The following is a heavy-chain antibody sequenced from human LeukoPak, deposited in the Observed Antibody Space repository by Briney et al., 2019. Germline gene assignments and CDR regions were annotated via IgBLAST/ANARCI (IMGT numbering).Heavy chain of an antibody. CDR1: GGSFSGYY. V-gene: IGHV4-34*01. D-gene: IGHD1-14*01. CDR3: ARCNRTFDY. Sequence: NPSETLSLTCAVYGGSFSGYYWSWIRQPPGKGLEWIGEINHSGSTNYNPSLKSRVTISVDTSKNQFSLKLSSVTAADTAVYYCARCNRTFDYWGQGTLVTVSS. J-gene: IGHJ4*02. CDR2: INHSGST.